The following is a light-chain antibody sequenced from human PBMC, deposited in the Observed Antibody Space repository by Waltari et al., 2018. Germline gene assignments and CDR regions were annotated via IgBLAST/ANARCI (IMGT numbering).Light chain of an antibody. Sequence: QSALTQPRSVSGSPGQSVTMSCTGIDSDVGDFNFVSWYQQHPGKAPKLIIYDVTKRPSGVPDRFTASRSANTASLTISGLQADDEAHYYCSSYAGSAYVFGTGTKVTVL. J-gene: IGLJ1*01. CDR1: DSDVGDFNF. V-gene: IGLV2-11*01. CDR2: DVT. CDR3: SSYAGSAYV.